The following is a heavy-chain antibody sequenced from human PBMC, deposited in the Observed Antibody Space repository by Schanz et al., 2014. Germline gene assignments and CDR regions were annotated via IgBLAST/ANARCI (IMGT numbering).Heavy chain of an antibody. D-gene: IGHD6-19*01. CDR3: ATDYSGGGCHI. J-gene: IGHJ3*02. CDR1: GFKFSIYA. V-gene: IGHV3-30*04. Sequence: QVQLVDSGGGVVQPGRSLRLSCAASGFKFSIYAMHWVRQAPGKGLEWVAVISYDGRSKDYADSVKGRFTISRDNSKNTVYLQMNSLRAEDTALYFCATDYSGGGCHIWGQGTMVTVSS. CDR2: ISYDGRSK.